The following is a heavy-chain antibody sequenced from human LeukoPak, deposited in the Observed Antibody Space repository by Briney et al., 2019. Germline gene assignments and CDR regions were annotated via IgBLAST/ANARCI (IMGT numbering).Heavy chain of an antibody. CDR3: ARDGGYRRSDY. CDR2: IKHDGSEK. Sequence: GGSLRLSCAASGFTFSSFWMSWVREAPGKGLGWVANIKHDGSEKYYVDSVKGRFTISRDNAKNSLYVQMSSLRAEDTAVYFCARDGGYRRSDYRGQGTLVTVSS. V-gene: IGHV3-7*01. D-gene: IGHD3-16*02. J-gene: IGHJ4*02. CDR1: GFTFSSFW.